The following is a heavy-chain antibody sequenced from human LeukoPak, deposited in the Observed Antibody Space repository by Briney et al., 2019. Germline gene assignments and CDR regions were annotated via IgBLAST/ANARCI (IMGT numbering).Heavy chain of an antibody. J-gene: IGHJ5*02. CDR1: GLPFSSYA. CDR3: AKAPDHRAPNGYFDP. V-gene: IGHV3-23*01. D-gene: IGHD5-24*01. Sequence: GGSLRLSRAVSGLPFSSYAMSWVRQAPGKGLEWVSGISGSGGSTVYAESVQGRFTISRDNSKNTLFLQMNSLRAEDTAVYYCAKAPDHRAPNGYFDPWGQGTLVTVSS. CDR2: ISGSGGST.